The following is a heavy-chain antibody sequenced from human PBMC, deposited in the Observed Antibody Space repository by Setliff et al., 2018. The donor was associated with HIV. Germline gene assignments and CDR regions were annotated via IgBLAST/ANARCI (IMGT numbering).Heavy chain of an antibody. Sequence: SETLSLTCTVSGASISGSYWIWIRQPPGKGLEWIGYLSLTRESKNNPSLNSRVTTSIDTSKNQFSLDLRSVTAADTAVYYCARGGSYRFWSGYRYYYYYMDLWGKGTTVTVSS. J-gene: IGHJ6*03. V-gene: IGHV4-59*08. CDR3: ARGGSYRFWSGYRYYYYYMDL. CDR2: LSLTRES. CDR1: GASISGSY. D-gene: IGHD3-3*01.